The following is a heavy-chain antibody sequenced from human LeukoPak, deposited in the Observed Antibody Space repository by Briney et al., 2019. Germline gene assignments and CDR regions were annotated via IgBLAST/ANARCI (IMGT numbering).Heavy chain of an antibody. CDR2: ISAYNGNT. D-gene: IGHD6-19*01. V-gene: IGHV1-18*03. J-gene: IGHJ4*02. Sequence: ASVKVSCKASGYIFTSYGISWVRQAPGQGLEWVGWISAYNGNTNYAQKLQGRVTMTTDTSTTTAYMELRSLRSDDMAVYYCAREGQWLVRGYFDYWGQGTLVTVSS. CDR1: GYIFTSYG. CDR3: AREGQWLVRGYFDY.